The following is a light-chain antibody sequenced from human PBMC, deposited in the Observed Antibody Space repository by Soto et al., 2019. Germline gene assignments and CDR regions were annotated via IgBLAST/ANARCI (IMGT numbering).Light chain of an antibody. CDR3: NSYTSSSTHV. Sequence: QSVLTQPASVSGSPGQSITISCTGTSSDVGGYNYVSWYQQHPGKAPKLMIYDVSNRPSGVSNRFSGSKSGNTASLTISGLQAEEEADYYCNSYTSSSTHVFGAGTKVTVL. J-gene: IGLJ1*01. V-gene: IGLV2-14*01. CDR1: SSDVGGYNY. CDR2: DVS.